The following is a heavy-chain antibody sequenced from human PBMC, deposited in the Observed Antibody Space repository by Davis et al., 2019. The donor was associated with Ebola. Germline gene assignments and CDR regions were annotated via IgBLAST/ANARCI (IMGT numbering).Heavy chain of an antibody. J-gene: IGHJ6*01. D-gene: IGHD4-17*01. Sequence: SETLSLTCTVSGGSISSYYWTWIRQPPGKGLEWIAYMFYNGGVNYNPSLKSRVTISIDTSRNQLSLKLSSVTAADTAIYYCARDRYSTVTTFYGMDVWGQGTTVTVSS. CDR2: MFYNGGV. CDR3: ARDRYSTVTTFYGMDV. V-gene: IGHV4-59*01. CDR1: GGSISSYY.